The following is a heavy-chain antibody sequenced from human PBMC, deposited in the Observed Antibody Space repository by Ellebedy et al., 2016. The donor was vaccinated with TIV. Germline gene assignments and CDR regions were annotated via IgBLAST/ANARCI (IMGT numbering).Heavy chain of an antibody. J-gene: IGHJ6*02. D-gene: IGHD5-18*01. V-gene: IGHV3-23*01. CDR2: ISGSGGSR. CDR1: GFTFSNSA. CDR3: AKEIGGYSYGYDYYGMDV. Sequence: PGGSLRLSCAASGFTFSNSAMNWVRQAPGKGLEWVSVISGSGGSRYYADSVKGRFTISRDNSKNTLYLQMNSLRAEDTALYYCAKEIGGYSYGYDYYGMDVWGQGTTVTVSS.